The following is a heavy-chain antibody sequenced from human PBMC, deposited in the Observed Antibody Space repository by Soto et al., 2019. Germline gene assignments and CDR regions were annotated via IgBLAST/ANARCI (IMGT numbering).Heavy chain of an antibody. J-gene: IGHJ4*02. CDR1: GGTFSSYA. CDR3: ARDAQMITIFGVVSLPGAFDY. V-gene: IGHV1-69*12. Sequence: QVQLVQSGAEVKKPGSSVKVSCKASGGTFSSYAISWVRQAPGQGLEWMGGIIPIFGTANYAQKFQGRVTITADESTSTAYMELSSLRSEDTAVYYCARDAQMITIFGVVSLPGAFDYWGQGTLVTVSS. D-gene: IGHD3-3*01. CDR2: IIPIFGTA.